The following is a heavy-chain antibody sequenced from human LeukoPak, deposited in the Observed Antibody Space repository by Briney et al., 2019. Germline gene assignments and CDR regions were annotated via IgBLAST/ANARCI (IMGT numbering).Heavy chain of an antibody. CDR1: GFTFDDYA. D-gene: IGHD3-22*01. V-gene: IGHV3-9*01. J-gene: IGHJ4*02. CDR2: ISWNSGSI. Sequence: LGGSLRLSCAASGFTFDDYAMHWVRQAPGKGLEWVSGISWNSGSIGYADSVKGRFTISRDNAKNSLYLQMNSLRAEDTALYYCAKGTPYYYDSSGSLYYFDYWGQGTLVTVSS. CDR3: AKGTPYYYDSSGSLYYFDY.